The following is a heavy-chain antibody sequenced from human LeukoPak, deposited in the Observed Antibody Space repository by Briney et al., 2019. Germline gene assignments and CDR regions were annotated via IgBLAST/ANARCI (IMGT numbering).Heavy chain of an antibody. CDR1: GFFFSRYS. V-gene: IGHV3-21*01. J-gene: IGHJ4*02. Sequence: PGGSLRLSCEASGFFFSRYSMNWVRQAPGKGLEWVSSISSSSSYIYYADSVKGRFTISRDNAKDSLYLQMNSLRAEDTAVYYCAREAYGDYPDYWGQGTLVTVSS. CDR2: ISSSSSYI. CDR3: AREAYGDYPDY. D-gene: IGHD4-17*01.